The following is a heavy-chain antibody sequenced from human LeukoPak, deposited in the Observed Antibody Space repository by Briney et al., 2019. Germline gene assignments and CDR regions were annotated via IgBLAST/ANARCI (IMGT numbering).Heavy chain of an antibody. CDR3: AKDRAFGQFLWGNDY. CDR2: IKQDGSEK. V-gene: IGHV3-7*01. Sequence: GGSLRLSCAASGFIFSSYWMSWVRQAPGKGLEWVANIKQDGSEKYYAVSVKGRFTISRDNSKNTLYLQMNSLRAEDTALYYCAKDRAFGQFLWGNDYWGQGTLVTVSS. J-gene: IGHJ4*02. D-gene: IGHD3-10*01. CDR1: GFIFSSYW.